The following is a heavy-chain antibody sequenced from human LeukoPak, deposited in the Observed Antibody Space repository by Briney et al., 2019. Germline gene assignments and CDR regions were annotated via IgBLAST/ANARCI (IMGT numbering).Heavy chain of an antibody. Sequence: SETLSLTCTVSGGSISSYYWSWIRQPPGKGLEWIGYIYYSGSTNYNPSLKSRVTISVDTSKNQFSLKLSSVTAADTAVYYCARDRGRYGGNCFHYCGQGTLVTVSS. D-gene: IGHD4-23*01. CDR1: GGSISSYY. CDR2: IYYSGST. J-gene: IGHJ4*02. V-gene: IGHV4-59*01. CDR3: ARDRGRYGGNCFHY.